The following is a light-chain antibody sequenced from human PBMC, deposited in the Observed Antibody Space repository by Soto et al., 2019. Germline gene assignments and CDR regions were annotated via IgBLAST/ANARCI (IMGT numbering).Light chain of an antibody. V-gene: IGKV1-33*01. CDR2: DAS. CDR3: QQYDDFPYT. Sequence: DIQMTQSPSSLSASVGDRVTITCQASQDIDNNLNWYQQRSRKAPKVLIYDASNLKGGVPSRFSGSGSGTDFTFTISSLQPEDIATYYCQQYDDFPYTFGQGTKLEI. CDR1: QDIDNN. J-gene: IGKJ2*01.